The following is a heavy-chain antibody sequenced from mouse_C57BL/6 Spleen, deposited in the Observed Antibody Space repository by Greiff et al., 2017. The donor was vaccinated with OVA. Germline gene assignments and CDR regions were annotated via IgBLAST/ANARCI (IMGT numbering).Heavy chain of an antibody. CDR3: ARGGITVVPYWYFDV. CDR2: INPGSGGT. V-gene: IGHV1-54*01. D-gene: IGHD1-1*01. J-gene: IGHJ1*03. CDR1: GYAFTNYL. Sequence: QVQLKESGAELVRPGTSVKVSCKASGYAFTNYLIEWVKQRPGQGLEWIGVINPGSGGTNYNEKFKGKATLTADKSSSTAYMQLSSLTSEDSAVYFCARGGITVVPYWYFDVWGTGTTVTVSS.